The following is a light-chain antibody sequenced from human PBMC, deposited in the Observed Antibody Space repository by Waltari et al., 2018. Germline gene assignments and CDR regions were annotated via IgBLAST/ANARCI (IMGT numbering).Light chain of an antibody. CDR1: SSNIGSNY. V-gene: IGLV1-47*02. CDR3: AAWDDSLSGWV. J-gene: IGLJ3*02. Sequence: QSVLTQSPSASGTPGQRVTISCSGSSSNIGSNYVYWYQQLPGTAPKLLIHSNNQRPSGVPDRFSVSKSGPSASLAISGLRSEDEADYYCAAWDDSLSGWVFGGGTKLTVL. CDR2: SNN.